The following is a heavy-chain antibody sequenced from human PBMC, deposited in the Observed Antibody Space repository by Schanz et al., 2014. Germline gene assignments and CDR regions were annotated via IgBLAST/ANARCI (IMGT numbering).Heavy chain of an antibody. CDR2: IYYSGST. Sequence: QVQLQESGPGVVKPSETLSLTCTVSGGSISTYYWSWIRQPPGKGLEWIGYIYYSGSTDYNPSLKSRVTISVATSKNQFSLKLSSVTAADTAVYYCARGGRTTYNYYYGMDVWGQGTTVTVSS. CDR3: ARGGRTTYNYYYGMDV. V-gene: IGHV4-59*12. J-gene: IGHJ6*02. D-gene: IGHD1-1*01. CDR1: GGSISTYY.